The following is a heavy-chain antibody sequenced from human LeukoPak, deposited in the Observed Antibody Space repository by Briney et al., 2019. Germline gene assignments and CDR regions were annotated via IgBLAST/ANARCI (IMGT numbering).Heavy chain of an antibody. CDR3: ARWLLLSRYFDY. D-gene: IGHD3-22*01. J-gene: IGHJ4*02. V-gene: IGHV3-23*01. CDR1: GFSFSSSA. CDR2: IGGSGGST. Sequence: GGSLRLSCAASGFSFSSSAMSWARQAPGMGLESVSAIGGSGGSTYYADSVKGRFTISSDNAKSTLYLQMNSLRAEDTAVYYCARWLLLSRYFDYWGQGALVTVSS.